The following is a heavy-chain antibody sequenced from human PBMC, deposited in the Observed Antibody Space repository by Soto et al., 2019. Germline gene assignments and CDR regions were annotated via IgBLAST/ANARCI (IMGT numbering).Heavy chain of an antibody. J-gene: IGHJ6*02. CDR1: GYTFTSYG. Sequence: ASVKVSCKASGYTFTSYGISWVRQAPGQGLEWMGWISAYNGNTNYAQKLQGRVTMTTDTSTSTAYMELRSLRSDDTAVYYCARDTVICVCCYPYYRYRMYFCGRGSSVTGSS. CDR3: ARDTVICVCCYPYYRYRMYF. CDR2: ISAYNGNT. V-gene: IGHV1-18*01. D-gene: IGHD2-15*01.